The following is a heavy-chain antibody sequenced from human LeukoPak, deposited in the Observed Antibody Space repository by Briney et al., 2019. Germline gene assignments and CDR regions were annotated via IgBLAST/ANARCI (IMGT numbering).Heavy chain of an antibody. CDR1: GFTFSSYA. CDR2: ISSNGGST. V-gene: IGHV3-64*01. Sequence: GGSLRLSCAASGFTFSSYAMHWVRQAPGKGLEYVSAISSNGGSTYYANSVKGRFTISRDNSKNTLYLQMGSLRAEDMAVYYCARESSGWSLDIWGQGTMVTVSS. CDR3: ARESSGWSLDI. J-gene: IGHJ3*02. D-gene: IGHD6-19*01.